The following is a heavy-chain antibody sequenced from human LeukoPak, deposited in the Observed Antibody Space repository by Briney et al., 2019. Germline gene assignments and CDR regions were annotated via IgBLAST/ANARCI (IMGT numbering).Heavy chain of an antibody. Sequence: ASVKVSCKASGYTFTSYGISWVRQAPGQGLEWMGWISTYNGNTNYPQKLQGRVTMTTDTSTSTAYMELRSLRSDDTAVYYCAKVAVAGYSYYYNMDVWGKGTTVTISS. D-gene: IGHD6-19*01. CDR2: ISTYNGNT. J-gene: IGHJ6*03. V-gene: IGHV1-18*01. CDR3: AKVAVAGYSYYYNMDV. CDR1: GYTFTSYG.